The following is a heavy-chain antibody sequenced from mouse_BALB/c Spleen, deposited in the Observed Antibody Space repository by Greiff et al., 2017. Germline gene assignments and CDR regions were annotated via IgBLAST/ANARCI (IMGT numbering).Heavy chain of an antibody. D-gene: IGHD1-1*01. CDR3: ARGNYGSSRYFDV. J-gene: IGHJ1*01. CDR1: GFTFSSYG. Sequence: EVKLMESGGDLVKPGGSLKLSCAASGFTFSSYGMSWVRQTPDKRLEWVATISSGGSYTYYPDSVKGRFTISRDNAKNTLYLQMSSLKSEDTAMYYCARGNYGSSRYFDVWGAGTTVTVSS. CDR2: ISSGGSYT. V-gene: IGHV5-6*01.